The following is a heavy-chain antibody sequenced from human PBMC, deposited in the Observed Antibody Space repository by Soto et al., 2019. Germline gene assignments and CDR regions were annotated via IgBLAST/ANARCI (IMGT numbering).Heavy chain of an antibody. CDR3: ARDQGGWFGEFALFDY. J-gene: IGHJ4*02. D-gene: IGHD3-10*01. CDR2: IYYSGST. Sequence: SETLSLTCTVSGGSISSGDYYWSWIRQPPGKGLEWIGYIYYSGSTYYNPSLKSRVTISVDTSKNQFSLKLSSVTAADTAVYYCARDQGGWFGEFALFDYWGQGTLVTVSS. V-gene: IGHV4-30-4*01. CDR1: GGSISSGDYY.